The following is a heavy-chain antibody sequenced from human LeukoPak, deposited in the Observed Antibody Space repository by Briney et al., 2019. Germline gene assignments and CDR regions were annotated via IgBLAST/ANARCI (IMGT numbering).Heavy chain of an antibody. CDR2: ISTYNGNT. D-gene: IGHD6-19*01. Sequence: ASVKVSCKASGYTFNTYGISWVRQAPGQGLEWMGWISTYNGNTNYAQKFQGRVTMTRDTSITTAYMELSSLSSDDTAVYYCARDLPSPGISVADDYWGQGTLVTVSS. CDR3: ARDLPSPGISVADDY. V-gene: IGHV1-18*01. CDR1: GYTFNTYG. J-gene: IGHJ4*02.